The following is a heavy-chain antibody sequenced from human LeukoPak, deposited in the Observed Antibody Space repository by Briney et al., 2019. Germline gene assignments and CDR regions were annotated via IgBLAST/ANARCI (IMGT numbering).Heavy chain of an antibody. D-gene: IGHD3-10*01. CDR1: GGSISSGPYY. Sequence: PSQTLSLTCTVSGGSISSGPYYWRWIRQPAGKGLEWIGRIYTSGSTNYNPSLKSRVTISLDTSKNQFSLKLSSVTAADTAVYYCARGGWFGESPFDYWGQGTLVTVSS. V-gene: IGHV4-61*02. CDR3: ARGGWFGESPFDY. CDR2: IYTSGST. J-gene: IGHJ4*02.